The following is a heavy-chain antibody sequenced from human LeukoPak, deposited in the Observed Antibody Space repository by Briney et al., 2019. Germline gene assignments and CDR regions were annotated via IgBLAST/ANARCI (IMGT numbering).Heavy chain of an antibody. CDR2: IYYSGST. CDR1: GGSIRSSSYY. CDR3: ASPDYGDHPVVY. D-gene: IGHD4-17*01. V-gene: IGHV4-39*01. Sequence: PSETLSLTCTVSGGSIRSSSYYWGWIRQPPGKGLEWIGSIYYSGSTYYNPSLKSRVTISVDTSKNQFSLKLSSVTAADKAVYYCASPDYGDHPVVYWGQGTLVTVSS. J-gene: IGHJ4*02.